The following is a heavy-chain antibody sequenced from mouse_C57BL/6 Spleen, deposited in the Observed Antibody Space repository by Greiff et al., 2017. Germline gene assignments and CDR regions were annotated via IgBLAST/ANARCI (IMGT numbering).Heavy chain of an antibody. Sequence: QVQLQQSGPELVKPGASVKISCKASGYAFSSSWMNWVKQRPGKGLEWIGRIYPGDGDTNYKGKFKGKATLTADKSSSTAYMQLSSLTSEDSAVYFCAREGIYDGDWDFDVWGTVTTVTVSS. CDR3: AREGIYDGDWDFDV. V-gene: IGHV1-82*01. CDR2: IYPGDGDT. D-gene: IGHD2-3*01. J-gene: IGHJ1*03. CDR1: GYAFSSSW.